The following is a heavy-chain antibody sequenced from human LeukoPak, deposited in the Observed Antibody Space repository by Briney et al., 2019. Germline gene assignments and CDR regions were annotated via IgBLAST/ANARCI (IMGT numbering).Heavy chain of an antibody. CDR2: IKSKTDGGTT. CDR1: GFTFSSYS. CDR3: TTFVPPTGIAAAGMDD. V-gene: IGHV3-15*01. D-gene: IGHD6-13*01. Sequence: GRSLRLSCAASGFTFSSYSMNWVRQAPGKGLEWVGRIKSKTDGGTTDYAAPVKGRFTISRDDSKNTLYLQMNSLKTEDTAVYYCTTFVPPTGIAAAGMDDWGQGTLVTVSS. J-gene: IGHJ4*02.